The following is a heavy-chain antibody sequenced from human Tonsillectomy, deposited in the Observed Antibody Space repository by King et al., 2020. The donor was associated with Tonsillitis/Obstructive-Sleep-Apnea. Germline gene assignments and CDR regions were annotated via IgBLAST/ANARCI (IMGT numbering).Heavy chain of an antibody. CDR2: INAYNGNT. CDR1: GYTFTSYG. Sequence: QLVQSGTEVKKPGASVKVSCKASGYTFTSYGISWVRQAPGQGLEWMGWINAYNGNTNYAQKLQGRVTMTTDTSTSTAYMELRSLRSDDTAVYYCARRRYYEPINWFDPWGQGTLVTVSS. J-gene: IGHJ5*02. D-gene: IGHD3-3*01. V-gene: IGHV1-18*01. CDR3: ARRRYYEPINWFDP.